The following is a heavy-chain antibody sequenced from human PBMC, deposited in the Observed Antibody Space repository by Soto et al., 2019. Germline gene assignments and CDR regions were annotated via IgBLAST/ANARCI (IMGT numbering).Heavy chain of an antibody. CDR1: GFTFSSYG. Sequence: GGSLRLSCAASGFTFSSYGMHWVRQAPGKGLEWVAVISYDGSNKYYADSVKGRFTISRDNSKNTLYLQMNSLRAEDTAVYYCAKDRGHIVVATAGRRRHHHDAFDIWGQGTMVTVSS. CDR2: ISYDGSNK. D-gene: IGHD2-21*02. V-gene: IGHV3-30*18. J-gene: IGHJ3*02. CDR3: AKDRGHIVVATAGRRRHHHDAFDI.